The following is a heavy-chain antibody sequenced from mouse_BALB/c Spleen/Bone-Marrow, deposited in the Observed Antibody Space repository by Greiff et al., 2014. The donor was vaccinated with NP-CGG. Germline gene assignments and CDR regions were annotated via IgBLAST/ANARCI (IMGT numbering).Heavy chain of an antibody. V-gene: IGHV5-12-2*01. Sequence: VQLKESGGGLVQPGGSLKLSCAASGFTFSSYSMSWVRQTPEKRLEWVAYISNGGGSTYYPDTVKGRSTISRDNAKNTLYLQMSSLKSEDTAMYYCARQLGLRVDYWGQGSSVTVSS. CDR3: ARQLGLRVDY. CDR1: GFTFSSYS. CDR2: ISNGGGST. D-gene: IGHD3-1*01. J-gene: IGHJ4*01.